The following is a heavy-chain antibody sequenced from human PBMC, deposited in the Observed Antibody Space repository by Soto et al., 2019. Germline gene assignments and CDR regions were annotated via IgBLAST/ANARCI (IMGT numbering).Heavy chain of an antibody. J-gene: IGHJ5*02. CDR1: GGSISSGGYY. CDR3: ARDYGSGSYDNWFDP. CDR2: IYYSGST. Sequence: SETLSLTCTVSGGSISSGGYYWSWIRQHPGKGLEWIGYIYYSGSTYYNPSLKSRVTISVDTSKNQFSLKLSSVTAADTAVYYCARDYGSGSYDNWFDPWGQGTLVTVS. V-gene: IGHV4-31*03. D-gene: IGHD3-10*01.